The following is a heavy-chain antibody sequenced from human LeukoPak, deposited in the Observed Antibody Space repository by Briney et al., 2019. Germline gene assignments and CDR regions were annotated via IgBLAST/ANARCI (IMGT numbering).Heavy chain of an antibody. Sequence: GASVKVSCKASGYTFTSYGISWVRQAPGQGLEWMGWISPYNGNTNYAQKLQDRVTMTTDTSTSTAYLELRSLRSDDTAVYYCARSFYCSGGSCYSDYWGQGTLVTVSS. V-gene: IGHV1-18*01. CDR1: GYTFTSYG. D-gene: IGHD2-15*01. CDR2: ISPYNGNT. CDR3: ARSFYCSGGSCYSDY. J-gene: IGHJ4*02.